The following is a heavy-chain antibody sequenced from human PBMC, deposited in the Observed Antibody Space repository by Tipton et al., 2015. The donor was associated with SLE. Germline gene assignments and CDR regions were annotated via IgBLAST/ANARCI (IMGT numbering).Heavy chain of an antibody. V-gene: IGHV1-69*13. CDR2: IIPIFGSP. CDR1: GYTFTSYG. CDR3: ARDLGTGYYYMDV. Sequence: QLVQSGAEVKKPGASVKVSCKASGYTFTSYGVSWVRQAPGQGLEWMGGIIPIFGSPNYAQKFQGRVTITADESTSTAYMELSSLRSEDTAVYYCARDLGTGYYYMDVWGKGTTVTVSS. J-gene: IGHJ6*03. D-gene: IGHD1-14*01.